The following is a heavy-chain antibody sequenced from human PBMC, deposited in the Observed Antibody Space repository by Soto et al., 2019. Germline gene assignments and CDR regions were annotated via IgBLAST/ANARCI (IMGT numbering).Heavy chain of an antibody. Sequence: QMQLRESGPGMVKPSGTLSLTCTVYGDSITNNHWWSWVRQPPGKGREMIGEIYHTGIANYNPSLESRIVFSVDKSKKQFALSLTSVTAADTAVYYCVSKLGPYYYGLDVWGQGTTVTVSS. V-gene: IGHV4-4*02. CDR1: GDSITNNHW. CDR2: IYHTGIA. D-gene: IGHD3-16*01. J-gene: IGHJ6*02. CDR3: VSKLGPYYYGLDV.